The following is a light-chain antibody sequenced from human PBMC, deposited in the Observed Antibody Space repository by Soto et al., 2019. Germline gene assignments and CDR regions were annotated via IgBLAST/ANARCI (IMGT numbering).Light chain of an antibody. CDR1: SSDGGGYNY. Sequence: QSALTQPSPLSGSPGQSITLSRPGTSSDGGGYNYVSWYQQHPGKAPKLMIYDVSNRPSGVSNRFSGSKSGNTASLTISGLQAEDEADYYCSSYTSSSTPLYVFGTGTKVTVL. J-gene: IGLJ1*01. CDR2: DVS. V-gene: IGLV2-14*01. CDR3: SSYTSSSTPLYV.